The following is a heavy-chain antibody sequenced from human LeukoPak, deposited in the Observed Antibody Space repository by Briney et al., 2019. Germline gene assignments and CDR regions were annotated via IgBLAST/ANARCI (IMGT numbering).Heavy chain of an antibody. Sequence: PSETLSLTCTVSGGSISSSSYYWGWIRQPPGKGLEWVGSIYYSGSTYYNPSLKSRVTISVDTSKNQFSLKLSSVTAADTAVYYCATMRREYYDSRDYWGQGTLVTVCS. V-gene: IGHV4-39*01. J-gene: IGHJ4*02. D-gene: IGHD3-22*01. CDR1: GGSISSSSYY. CDR3: ATMRREYYDSRDY. CDR2: IYYSGST.